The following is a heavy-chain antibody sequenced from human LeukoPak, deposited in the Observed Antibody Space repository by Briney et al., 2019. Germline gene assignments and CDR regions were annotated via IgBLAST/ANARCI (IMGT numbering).Heavy chain of an antibody. D-gene: IGHD6-6*01. Sequence: VASVKLSCKASGYTFTTYALSWVRQAPEQGLEWMGWISAHNGDTNYAQNLQGRVTMTTDTSTSTAYMELRSLRSDDTAVYYCARERRRGYSSSSVAFDIWGEGKTLTASS. J-gene: IGHJ3*02. CDR3: ARERRRGYSSSSVAFDI. CDR1: GYTFTTYA. V-gene: IGHV1-18*01. CDR2: ISAHNGDT.